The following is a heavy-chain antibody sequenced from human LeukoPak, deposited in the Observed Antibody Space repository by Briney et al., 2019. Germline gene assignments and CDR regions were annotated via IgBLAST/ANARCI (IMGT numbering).Heavy chain of an antibody. D-gene: IGHD4-17*01. CDR1: GYTFTGYY. CDR3: ARDPAPNYGDYGDAFDI. J-gene: IGHJ3*02. Sequence: ASVKVSCKASGYTFTGYYMHWVRQAPGQGLEWMGWINPNSGGTNYAQKFQGRVTMTRDTSISTAYMELSSLRSEDTAAYYCARDPAPNYGDYGDAFDIWGQGTMVTVSS. CDR2: INPNSGGT. V-gene: IGHV1-2*02.